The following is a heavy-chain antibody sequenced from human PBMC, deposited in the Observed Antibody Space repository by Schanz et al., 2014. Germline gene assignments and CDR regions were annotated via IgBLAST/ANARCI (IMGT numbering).Heavy chain of an antibody. J-gene: IGHJ4*02. Sequence: LVESGGGVVQPGRSLRLSCAASGFTFRDYSMNWVRQAPGKGPEWISYISSYSTIHYADSVKGRFTISRDNAKNSLYLQMNSLRTEDTAVYFCAKSYDTSGYSGFDYWGQGTLVTVSS. V-gene: IGHV3-48*04. CDR3: AKSYDTSGYSGFDY. D-gene: IGHD3-22*01. CDR1: GFTFRDYS. CDR2: ISSYSTI.